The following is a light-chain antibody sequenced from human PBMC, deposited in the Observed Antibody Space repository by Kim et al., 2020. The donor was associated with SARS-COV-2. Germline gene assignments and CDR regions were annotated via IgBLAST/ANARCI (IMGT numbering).Light chain of an antibody. J-gene: IGKJ2*01. V-gene: IGKV1-39*01. Sequence: DIQLTQSPSSLSASVGDTVTITCRASQNIMTYLNWFQQRPGQAPKLLIYGTSTLHSGVPSRFSGSGFGTDFTLTISSLQPEDFATYSCLQTYNLPYTFGQGTKVDIK. CDR3: LQTYNLPYT. CDR2: GTS. CDR1: QNIMTY.